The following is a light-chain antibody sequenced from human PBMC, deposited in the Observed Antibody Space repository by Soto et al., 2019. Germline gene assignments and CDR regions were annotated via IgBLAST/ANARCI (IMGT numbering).Light chain of an antibody. J-gene: IGKJ1*01. CDR1: QSVSSN. CDR3: QQYGRSPPWT. Sequence: IVLTQSPGTLSLSPGERATLSCRASQSVSSNLAWYQQKPGQAPRLLIYGASTRATGIPARFSGSGSGTDFTLTISRLEPEDFAVYYCQQYGRSPPWTFGQGTKVDIK. CDR2: GAS. V-gene: IGKV3-20*01.